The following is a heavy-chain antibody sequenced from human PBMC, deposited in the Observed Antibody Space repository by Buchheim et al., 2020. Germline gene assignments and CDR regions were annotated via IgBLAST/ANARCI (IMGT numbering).Heavy chain of an antibody. V-gene: IGHV3-30-3*01. CDR1: GFTFSSYA. CDR2: ISYDGSNK. Sequence: QVQLVESGGGVVQPGRSLRLSCAASGFTFSSYAMHWVRQAPGKGLEWVAVISYDGSNKYYADSVKGRFTISRDNSKNTLYLQMNSLRAEDTAVYYCARDRDSSGYYLPAKNDAFDIWGQGT. J-gene: IGHJ3*02. CDR3: ARDRDSSGYYLPAKNDAFDI. D-gene: IGHD3-22*01.